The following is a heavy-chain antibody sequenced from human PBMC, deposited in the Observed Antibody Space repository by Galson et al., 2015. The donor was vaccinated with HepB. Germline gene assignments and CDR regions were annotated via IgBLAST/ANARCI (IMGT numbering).Heavy chain of an antibody. D-gene: IGHD3-9*01. CDR2: ISTSGADT. Sequence: SLRLSCAASGFTFTRYAMTWARLAPGKGLQWVSTISTSGADTYYTDSVKGRFTISRDNPKNMLYLQMNTLRVEDTAIYYCAKDADILTGYPYYFDYWGQGTLVSVSS. J-gene: IGHJ4*02. CDR1: GFTFTRYA. V-gene: IGHV3-23*01. CDR3: AKDADILTGYPYYFDY.